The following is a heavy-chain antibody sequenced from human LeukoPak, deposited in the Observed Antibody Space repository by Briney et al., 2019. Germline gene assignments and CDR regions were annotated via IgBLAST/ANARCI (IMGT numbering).Heavy chain of an antibody. CDR2: IKQDGSEK. CDR1: GFTLSSYW. V-gene: IGHV3-7*01. J-gene: IGHJ4*02. CDR3: ARTSGTGWSY. D-gene: IGHD3-9*01. Sequence: GGSLRLSCAASGFTLSSYWMSWVRQAPGKGLEWVANIKQDGSEKYYVDSVKGRFTISRDNAKNSPYLQMDSLRAEDTAVYYCARTSGTGWSYWGQGTLVTVSS.